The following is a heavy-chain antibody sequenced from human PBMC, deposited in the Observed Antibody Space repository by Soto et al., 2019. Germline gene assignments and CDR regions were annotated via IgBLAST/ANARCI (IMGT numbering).Heavy chain of an antibody. D-gene: IGHD4-4*01. Sequence: ASVKVSCKASGYTFTGYYMRWVRQAPGQGLEWMGWINPNSGGTNYAQKFQGRVTMTRDTSISTAYMELSRLRSDDTAVYYCAREHSNYGNWFDPWGQGTLVTVSS. CDR1: GYTFTGYY. CDR3: AREHSNYGNWFDP. J-gene: IGHJ5*02. CDR2: INPNSGGT. V-gene: IGHV1-2*02.